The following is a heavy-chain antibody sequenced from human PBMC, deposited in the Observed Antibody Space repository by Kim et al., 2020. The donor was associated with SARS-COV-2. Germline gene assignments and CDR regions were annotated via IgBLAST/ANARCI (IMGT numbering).Heavy chain of an antibody. CDR1: GFTFSSYA. J-gene: IGHJ5*02. D-gene: IGHD3-3*01. CDR3: ARDRFPSITIFGVALNWFDP. V-gene: IGHV3-64*01. CDR2: ISSNGGST. Sequence: GGSLRLSCAASGFTFSSYAMHWVRQAPGKGLEYVSAISSNGGSTYYANSVKGRFTISRDNSKNTLYLQMGSLRAEDMAVYYCARDRFPSITIFGVALNWFDPWGQGTLVTVSS.